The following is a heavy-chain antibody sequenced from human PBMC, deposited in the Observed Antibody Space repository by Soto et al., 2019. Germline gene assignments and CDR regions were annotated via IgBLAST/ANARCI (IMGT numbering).Heavy chain of an antibody. Sequence: ASVKVSCKASGYTFTSYDINWVRQATGQGLEWMGWVNPNSGNTGCAQKFQGRVTMTRNTSISTAYMELSSLRSEDTAVYYCERGRSPRYCISTSCYEVHYYYYYYGMDVWGQGTTVTVSS. CDR1: GYTFTSYD. J-gene: IGHJ6*02. V-gene: IGHV1-8*01. CDR2: VNPNSGNT. D-gene: IGHD2-2*01. CDR3: ERGRSPRYCISTSCYEVHYYYYYYGMDV.